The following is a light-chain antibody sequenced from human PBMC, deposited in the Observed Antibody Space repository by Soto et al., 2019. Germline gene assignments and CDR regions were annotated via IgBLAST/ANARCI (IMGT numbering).Light chain of an antibody. Sequence: DIVMTQSPLSLPVTPGEPASISCRSSQSLLHSNGYNYLDWYLQKPVQSPQLLIYLGSNRASVVPERFSGSGSGTDFTLKISRVEAEVVVVYYCMQTLQTWTFGQATKVEIK. J-gene: IGKJ1*01. CDR3: MQTLQTWT. CDR1: QSLLHSNGYNY. CDR2: LGS. V-gene: IGKV2-28*01.